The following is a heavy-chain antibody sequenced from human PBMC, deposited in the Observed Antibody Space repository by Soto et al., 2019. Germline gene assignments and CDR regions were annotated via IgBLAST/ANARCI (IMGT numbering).Heavy chain of an antibody. J-gene: IGHJ4*02. CDR3: AKYIIGTTADY. Sequence: GGSLRLSCAASGFTFSTYVMTWVRQAPGKGPEWVSSITGSGGTTYYADSGKGRFTISRDNSKNTLYLQMNSLRAEDTAVYYCAKYIIGTTADYRGQGTLVTVSS. CDR1: GFTFSTYV. CDR2: ITGSGGTT. V-gene: IGHV3-23*01. D-gene: IGHD1-7*01.